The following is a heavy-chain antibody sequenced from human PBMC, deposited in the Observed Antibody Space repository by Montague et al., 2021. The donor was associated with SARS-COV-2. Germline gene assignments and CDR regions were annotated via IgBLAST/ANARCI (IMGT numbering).Heavy chain of an antibody. CDR3: TRDYRSIVGDGLDI. D-gene: IGHD3-16*02. J-gene: IGHJ4*02. CDR1: GFTFSNYG. Sequence: SLRLSCAASGFTFSNYGMNWVRQAPGKGPEWISYISTSAYTTSYAGSVKGRFTISRDNGKNSLYLQMNSLRVEDTAVYYCTRDYRSIVGDGLDIWGQGSLVIVSS. V-gene: IGHV3-48*03. CDR2: ISTSAYTT.